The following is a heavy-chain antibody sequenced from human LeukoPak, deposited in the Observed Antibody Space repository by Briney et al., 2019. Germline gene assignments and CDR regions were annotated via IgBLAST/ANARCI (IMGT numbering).Heavy chain of an antibody. CDR3: ARVPKSHAFDI. CDR1: GFTLGAYC. J-gene: IGHJ3*02. CDR2: IRHDGNEK. V-gene: IGHV3-7*01. Sequence: GGSLRLSCATSGFTLGAYCMSWVRQAPGKGPEWVANIRHDGNEKNYVDSVKGRFTISRDNAKNSLYLQMNSLRAEDTAVYYCARVPKSHAFDIWGQGTLVTVSS.